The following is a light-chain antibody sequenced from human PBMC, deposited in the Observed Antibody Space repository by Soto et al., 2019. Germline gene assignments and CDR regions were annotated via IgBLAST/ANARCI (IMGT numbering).Light chain of an antibody. CDR3: QQYYDSPWT. CDR2: WAS. Sequence: DIMMTQSPDSLSVSLGERATMNCKSSQRVLYSSNNRNYLAWYQQKPRQPPKLLIYWASTRESGVPSRFSGSGSGTDFTLTISSLQAEDMAVYYCQQYYDSPWTFGQGTKVDIK. J-gene: IGKJ1*01. V-gene: IGKV4-1*01. CDR1: QRVLYSSNNRNY.